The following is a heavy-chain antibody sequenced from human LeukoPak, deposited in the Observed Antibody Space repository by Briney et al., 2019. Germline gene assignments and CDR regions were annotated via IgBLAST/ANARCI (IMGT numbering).Heavy chain of an antibody. CDR3: ARGTNRITIFGVVTRPYYYYMDV. V-gene: IGHV1-69*02. D-gene: IGHD3-3*01. CDR2: IIPIHGIA. J-gene: IGHJ6*03. CDR1: GGTFSSYT. Sequence: SVKVSCKASGGTFSSYTISWVRQAPGQGLEWMGRIIPIHGIANYAQKFQGRVTITADKSTSTAYTELSSLRSEDTAVYYCARGTNRITIFGVVTRPYYYYMDVWGKGTTVTVSS.